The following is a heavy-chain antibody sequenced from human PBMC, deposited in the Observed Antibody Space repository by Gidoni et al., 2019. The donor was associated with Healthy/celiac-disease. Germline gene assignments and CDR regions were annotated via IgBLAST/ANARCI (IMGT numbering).Heavy chain of an antibody. D-gene: IGHD3-10*01. V-gene: IGHV3-33*08. CDR2: IWYDGSNK. J-gene: IGHJ6*02. CDR3: ARAGTAYYYYGMDV. CDR1: GFTFSSYG. Sequence: QVQLVESGGGVVQPGMSLRLSCAASGFTFSSYGMHWVRQATGKGLEWVAVIWYDGSNKYYADSVKGRFTISRDNSKNTLYLQMNSLRAEDTAVYYCARAGTAYYYYGMDVWGQGTTVTVSS.